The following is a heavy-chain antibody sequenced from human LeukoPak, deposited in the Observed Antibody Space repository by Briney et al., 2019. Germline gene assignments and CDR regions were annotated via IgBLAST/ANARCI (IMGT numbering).Heavy chain of an antibody. CDR2: IIPIFGTA. J-gene: IGHJ4*02. CDR3: ARYTVGGTYFDY. V-gene: IGHV1-69*06. Sequence: SVKVSCKASGGTFSSYAISWVRQVPGQGLEWMGGIIPIFGTANYAQKFQGRVTITADKSTSTAYMELSSLRSEDTAVYYCARYTVGGTYFDYWGQGTLVTVSS. D-gene: IGHD4-11*01. CDR1: GGTFSSYA.